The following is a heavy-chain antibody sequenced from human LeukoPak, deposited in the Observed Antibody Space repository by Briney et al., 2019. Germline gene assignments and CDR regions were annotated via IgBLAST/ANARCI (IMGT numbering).Heavy chain of an antibody. D-gene: IGHD2-2*01. CDR3: AREPPEYCSSTSCYAGGDRDYFDY. CDR2: IYTSGST. Sequence: PSETLSLTCTVSGGSISSGSYYWSWIRQPAGKGLEWIGRIYTSGSTNYNPSLKSRVTISVDTSKNQYSLKLSSVTAADTAVYYCAREPPEYCSSTSCYAGGDRDYFDYWGQGTLVTVSS. V-gene: IGHV4-61*02. CDR1: GGSISSGSYY. J-gene: IGHJ4*02.